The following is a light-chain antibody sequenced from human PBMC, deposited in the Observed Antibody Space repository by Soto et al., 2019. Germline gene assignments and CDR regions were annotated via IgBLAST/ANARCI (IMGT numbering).Light chain of an antibody. V-gene: IGKV3-15*01. CDR3: QQYNDWPLT. Sequence: EKVMPQSPAALSVSPGERATLSCRASQSVKSNLAWYQQKPGQAPRLLLYGASTRATGIPARFSGSASGTEFTLTISSLQSEDSAVYYCQQYNDWPLTFGGGTKVEIK. CDR2: GAS. CDR1: QSVKSN. J-gene: IGKJ4*01.